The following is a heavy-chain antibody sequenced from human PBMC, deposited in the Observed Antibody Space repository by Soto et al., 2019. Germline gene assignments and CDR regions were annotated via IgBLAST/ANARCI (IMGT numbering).Heavy chain of an antibody. CDR1: GYTFSNYG. CDR3: ARVVPGAEAWFGP. J-gene: IGHJ5*02. CDR2: ISLYSDGT. Sequence: ASVKVSCKTSGYTFSNYGITWLRQAPGQPLEWLGWISLYSDGTNYAQKFQGRVSMTTDTSTTTAYMELRSLRSDDTAVYYCARVVPGAEAWFGPWGQGTLVTVSS. D-gene: IGHD2-2*01. V-gene: IGHV1-18*01.